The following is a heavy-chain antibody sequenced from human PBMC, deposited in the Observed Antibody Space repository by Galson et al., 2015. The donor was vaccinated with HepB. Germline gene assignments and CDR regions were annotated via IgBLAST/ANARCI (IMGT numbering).Heavy chain of an antibody. CDR2: MNSDGSVT. J-gene: IGHJ4*02. CDR1: RFTFTSYW. V-gene: IGHV3-74*01. D-gene: IGHD2-15*01. Sequence: SLRLSCAASRFTFTSYWMHWVRQAPGKGLVWVARMNSDGSVTDYADSVKGRFSISRDNAKNTLYLQMNSLRAEDTAAYYCVRGGSIYCSGDSCYPGDYWGQGTLVTVSS. CDR3: VRGGSIYCSGDSCYPGDY.